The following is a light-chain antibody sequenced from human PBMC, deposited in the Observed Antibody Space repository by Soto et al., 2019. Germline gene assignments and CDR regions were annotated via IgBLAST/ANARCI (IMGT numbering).Light chain of an antibody. CDR1: SSNIGSNT. J-gene: IGLJ7*01. Sequence: QAVVTQPPSASGTPGQRVTISCSGSSSNIGSNTVNWYQQLPGTAPKLLIYNNNQRPSGVPDRFSGSKSGTSASVAISGLQSEDEADYYCAAWDDSLNGWVFGGGTQLTVL. V-gene: IGLV1-44*01. CDR2: NNN. CDR3: AAWDDSLNGWV.